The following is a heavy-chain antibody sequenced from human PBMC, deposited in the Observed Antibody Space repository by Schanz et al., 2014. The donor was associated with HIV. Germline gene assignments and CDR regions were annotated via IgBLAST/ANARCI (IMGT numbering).Heavy chain of an antibody. CDR1: GFSFSDYH. J-gene: IGHJ3*02. CDR3: AIRTPMVTFGAFEI. Sequence: QVQLVESGGDLVKPGGSLRLSCTASGFSFSDYHMSWIRQAPGKGLEWVSSLSGSGSNIYYADSVKGRFTISRDNGKNSLFLQMNSLRAEDTAVYFCAIRTPMVTFGAFEIWGRGTWVTVSS. V-gene: IGHV3-11*01. CDR2: LSGSGSNI. D-gene: IGHD5-18*01.